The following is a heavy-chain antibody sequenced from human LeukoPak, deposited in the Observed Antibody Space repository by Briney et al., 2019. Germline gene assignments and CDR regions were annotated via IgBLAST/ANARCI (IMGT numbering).Heavy chain of an antibody. J-gene: IGHJ5*02. CDR2: MNPNSGGT. V-gene: IGHV1-2*02. CDR1: GYTLTGYY. CDR3: ARDKLGLGELSLYDQ. D-gene: IGHD3-16*02. Sequence: ASVKVSCTASGYTLTGYYMHWVRQAPGQGLEWMGWMNPNSGGTKYAQKFQGRVTMTRDTSISTAYMELSRLRSDDTAMYYCARDKLGLGELSLYDQWGQGTLVTVFS.